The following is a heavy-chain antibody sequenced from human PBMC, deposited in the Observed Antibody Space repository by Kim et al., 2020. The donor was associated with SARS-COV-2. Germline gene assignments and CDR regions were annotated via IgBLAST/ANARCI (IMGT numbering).Heavy chain of an antibody. V-gene: IGHV4-39*01. Sequence: SETLSLTCTVSGGSISSSGYYWGWIRQPPGKGLEWVGSIYYTGNTYYNPSLKSRATISVDTSRNQFSLKLSSVTAADTALYHCARHSRRGRVRFQALDGFDSWGQGTMVTVSS. J-gene: IGHJ3*02. CDR2: IYYTGNT. D-gene: IGHD3-16*01. CDR3: ARHSRRGRVRFQALDGFDS. CDR1: GGSISSSGYY.